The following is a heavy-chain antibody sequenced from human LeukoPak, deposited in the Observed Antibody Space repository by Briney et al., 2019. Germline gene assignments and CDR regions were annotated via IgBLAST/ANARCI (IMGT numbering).Heavy chain of an antibody. J-gene: IGHJ4*02. V-gene: IGHV3-48*03. CDR1: GFTFSSYE. Sequence: PGGSLRLSCAASGFTFSSYEMNWVRQAPGKGLEWVSYISSSGSTIYYADSVMGRFTISRDNAKNSLYLQMNSLRAEDTAVYYCARSGYSYGYTWSAVDYWGQGTLVTVSS. CDR3: ARSGYSYGYTWSAVDY. CDR2: ISSSGSTI. D-gene: IGHD5-18*01.